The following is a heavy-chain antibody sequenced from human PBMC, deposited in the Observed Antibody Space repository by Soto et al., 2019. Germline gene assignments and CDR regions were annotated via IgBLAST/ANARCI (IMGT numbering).Heavy chain of an antibody. D-gene: IGHD5-12*01. J-gene: IGHJ4*02. CDR1: GYTFTGYF. Sequence: VASVKVSCKASGYTFTGYFIHWVRQAPGQGLEWMGWINPNSGATKYAQKFQGRVTMTRDTSISTAYMELTLLRSDDTAIYYCARGGATILDRLPWGEGTLVSVSS. CDR2: INPNSGAT. V-gene: IGHV1-2*02. CDR3: ARGGATILDRLP.